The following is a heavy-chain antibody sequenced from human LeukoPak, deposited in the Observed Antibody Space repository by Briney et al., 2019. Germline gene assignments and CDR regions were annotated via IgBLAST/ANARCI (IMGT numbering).Heavy chain of an antibody. CDR3: ARGYSSGWYSGAEYFQH. CDR2: INHSGST. V-gene: IGHV4-34*01. CDR1: GGSFSGYY. D-gene: IGHD6-19*01. J-gene: IGHJ1*01. Sequence: SETLSLTCAVYGGSFSGYYWSWIRQPPGKGLEWIGEINHSGSTNYNPSLKSRVTISVDTSKNQFSLTLSSVTAADTAVYYCARGYSSGWYSGAEYFQHWGQGTLVTVSS.